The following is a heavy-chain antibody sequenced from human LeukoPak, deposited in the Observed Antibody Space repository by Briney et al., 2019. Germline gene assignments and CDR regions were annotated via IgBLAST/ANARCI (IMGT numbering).Heavy chain of an antibody. Sequence: PSETLSLTCAVSGYSISSGYYWGWIRQPPGKGLEWIGSIYHGGSTYYNPSLKSRVTISVDTSKNQFSLKLSSVTAADTAVYYCARVTAYSSENYFDYWGQGTLVTVSS. CDR1: GYSISSGYY. CDR3: ARVTAYSSENYFDY. D-gene: IGHD6-25*01. J-gene: IGHJ4*02. V-gene: IGHV4-38-2*01. CDR2: IYHGGST.